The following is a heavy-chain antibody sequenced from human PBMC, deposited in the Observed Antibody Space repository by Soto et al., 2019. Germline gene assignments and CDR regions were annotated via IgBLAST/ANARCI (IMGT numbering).Heavy chain of an antibody. J-gene: IGHJ4*02. CDR2: ISGSGGST. D-gene: IGHD2-2*01. Sequence: PGGSLRLACAASGFTFSSYAMSWVRQAPGKGLEWVSAISGSGGSTYYADSVKGRFTISRDNSKNTLYLQMNSLRAEDTAVYYCAKAEGVIVVPAATDYWGQGTRVTVSS. V-gene: IGHV3-23*01. CDR1: GFTFSSYA. CDR3: AKAEGVIVVPAATDY.